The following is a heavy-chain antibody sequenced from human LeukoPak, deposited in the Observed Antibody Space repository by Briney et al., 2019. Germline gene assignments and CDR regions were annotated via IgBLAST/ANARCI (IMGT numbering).Heavy chain of an antibody. D-gene: IGHD4-23*01. CDR1: GFTFSSYW. V-gene: IGHV3-74*01. J-gene: IGHJ4*02. CDR2: INSDGSSA. Sequence: PGGSLRLSCAASGFTFSSYWMQWVRQAPGKGLVWVSRINSDGSSASYADSVKGRFTISRDDAKNTLYLQMNSPRAEDTAVYYCARHLTYGGWNSWGQGTLVTVSS. CDR3: ARHLTYGGWNS.